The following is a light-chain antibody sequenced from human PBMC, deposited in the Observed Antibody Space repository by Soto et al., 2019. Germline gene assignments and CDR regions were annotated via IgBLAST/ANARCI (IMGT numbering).Light chain of an antibody. CDR2: DAS. CDR3: QQYNSYWT. CDR1: QSISSW. J-gene: IGKJ1*01. V-gene: IGKV1-5*01. Sequence: DIQMTQSPSTLSASVGDRVTITCRASQSISSWLAWYQQKPGKAPKLLIYDASSLEIGLPSRFSGSGSGTEFTLPIISLQPDDFATYFCQQYNSYWTFGQGTKVEIK.